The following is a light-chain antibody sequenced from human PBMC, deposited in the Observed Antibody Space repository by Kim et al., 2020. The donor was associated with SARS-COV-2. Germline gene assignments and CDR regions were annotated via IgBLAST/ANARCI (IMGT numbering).Light chain of an antibody. Sequence: QSALTQPASVSGSPGQSVTISCTGTSSDVGGYNHVSWYQHHPGKAPKLMIYEVTKRPSGVPDRFSGSKSGNTASLTISGLQAEDEADYYCSSYASSNNLVFGGGTQLTVL. J-gene: IGLJ2*01. CDR3: SSYASSNNLV. V-gene: IGLV2-8*01. CDR2: EVT. CDR1: SSDVGGYNH.